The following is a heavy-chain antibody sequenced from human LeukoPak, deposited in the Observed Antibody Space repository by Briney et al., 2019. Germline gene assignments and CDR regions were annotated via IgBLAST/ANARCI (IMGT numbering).Heavy chain of an antibody. CDR3: ARDSGSYGEDWFDP. V-gene: IGHV1-18*01. CDR2: ISAYNGYT. D-gene: IGHD1-26*01. J-gene: IGHJ5*02. CDR1: GYTFTNYG. Sequence: ASVKVSCKASGYTFTNYGVSWVRQAPGQGLEWMGWISAYNGYTNYAQKFQFRVTMTTDTSTSTAYMELRSLTSDDTAVYYCARDSGSYGEDWFDPWGQGTLVTVSS.